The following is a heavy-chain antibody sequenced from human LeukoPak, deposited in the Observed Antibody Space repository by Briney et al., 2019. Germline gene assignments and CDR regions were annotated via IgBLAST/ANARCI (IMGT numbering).Heavy chain of an antibody. Sequence: GGSLRLSCAGSGFTFSSYSMNWVRQAPGKGLEWVSSISSSSSYIYHADSVKGRFTISRDNAKNSLYLQMSSLSVDDTAIYYCTRGSPGYSSSWLDFWGQGILVTVSS. V-gene: IGHV3-21*01. CDR1: GFTFSSYS. J-gene: IGHJ4*02. D-gene: IGHD6-13*01. CDR2: ISSSSSYI. CDR3: TRGSPGYSSSWLDF.